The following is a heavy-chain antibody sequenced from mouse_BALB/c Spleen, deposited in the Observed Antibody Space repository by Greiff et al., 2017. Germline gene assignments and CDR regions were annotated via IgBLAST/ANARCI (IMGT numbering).Heavy chain of an antibody. D-gene: IGHD4-1*01. CDR1: GYSITSGYY. V-gene: IGHV3-6*01. Sequence: EVQRVESGPGLVKPSQSLSLTCSATGYSITSGYYWNWIRQLPGNKLEWMGYISYDGSNNYNPSLKNRISITRDTSKNQFFLKLNSMTTEDTATYYCARKGNWEGMDYWGQGTSVTVSS. CDR2: ISYDGSN. CDR3: ARKGNWEGMDY. J-gene: IGHJ4*01.